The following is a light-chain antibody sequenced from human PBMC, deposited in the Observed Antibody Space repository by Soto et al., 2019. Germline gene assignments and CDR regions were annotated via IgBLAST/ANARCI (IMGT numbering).Light chain of an antibody. V-gene: IGKV2-28*01. CDR3: MQALQTPYT. J-gene: IGKJ2*01. Sequence: DIVMTHSPLSLPVTPGEPASISCRSSQSLLHSNGYNYLDWYLQKPGQSPQLLIYLGSNRASGVHDRFSGSGSGTDFTLKISRVEAEDVGVYYCMQALQTPYTFGRGTKLEIK. CDR2: LGS. CDR1: QSLLHSNGYNY.